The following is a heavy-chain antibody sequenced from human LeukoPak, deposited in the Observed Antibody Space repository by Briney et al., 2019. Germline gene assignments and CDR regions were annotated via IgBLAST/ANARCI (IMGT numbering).Heavy chain of an antibody. Sequence: GGSLRLSCAASGFTFSSYAMHWVRQAPGKGLEWVAVISYDGSNKYYADSMKGRFTISRDNSKNTLYLQMNSLRAEDTAVYYCAREGEYYDSSGYYFHAFDIWGQGTMVTVSS. CDR1: GFTFSSYA. V-gene: IGHV3-30-3*01. J-gene: IGHJ3*02. CDR2: ISYDGSNK. CDR3: AREGEYYDSSGYYFHAFDI. D-gene: IGHD3-22*01.